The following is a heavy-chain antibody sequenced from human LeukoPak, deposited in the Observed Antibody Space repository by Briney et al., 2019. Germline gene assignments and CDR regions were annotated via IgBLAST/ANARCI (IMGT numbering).Heavy chain of an antibody. J-gene: IGHJ4*02. CDR3: ARGYYDSSGYFDY. D-gene: IGHD3-22*01. CDR1: GGSFSGYY. CDR2: IYTSGST. V-gene: IGHV4-59*10. Sequence: SETLSLTCAVYGGSFSGYYWSWIRQPPGKGLEWIGRIYTSGSTNYNPSLKSRVTMSVDTSKNQFSLKLSSVTAADTAVYYCARGYYDSSGYFDYWGQGTLVTVSS.